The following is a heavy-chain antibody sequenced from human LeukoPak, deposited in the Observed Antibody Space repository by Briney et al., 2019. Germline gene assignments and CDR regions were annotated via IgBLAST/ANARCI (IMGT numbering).Heavy chain of an antibody. V-gene: IGHV3-30*18. CDR3: AKDDYYDTSGYRD. CDR2: ISYDVGKK. D-gene: IGHD3-22*01. CDR1: GFSFSRYW. Sequence: GGSLRLSCAASGFSFSRYWMSWVRQAPGKGLEWVAVISYDVGKKYYADSVKGRFTISRDNSKNTLYLQMNSLRAEDTAVYYCAKDDYYDTSGYRDWGQGTLVTVSS. J-gene: IGHJ4*02.